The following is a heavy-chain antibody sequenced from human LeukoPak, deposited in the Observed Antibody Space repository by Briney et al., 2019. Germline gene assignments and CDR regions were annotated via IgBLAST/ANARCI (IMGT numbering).Heavy chain of an antibody. CDR3: VRDLDWGAYDY. CDR1: GFTFSSYS. Sequence: GGSLRLSCAAFGFTFSSYSMNWVRQAPGKGLEWVSGISGSGANTYQAVSVKGRFTISRDNSKNTLHLQMNSLRTEDTAVYYCVRDLDWGAYDYWGQGTLVTVSS. D-gene: IGHD3-9*01. V-gene: IGHV3-23*01. J-gene: IGHJ4*02. CDR2: ISGSGANT.